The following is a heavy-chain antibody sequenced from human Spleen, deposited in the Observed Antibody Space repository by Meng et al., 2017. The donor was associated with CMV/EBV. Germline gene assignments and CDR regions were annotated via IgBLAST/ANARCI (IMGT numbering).Heavy chain of an antibody. J-gene: IGHJ4*02. CDR3: ARGGANTMVRGVSCFDY. Sequence: GTFNNYAINWVRQAPGQGLEWMGGIIPIFGTPNYAQKFQGRITITTDESTTTAYMDLTSLTSEDTAVYYCARGGANTMVRGVSCFDYWGQGTLVTVSS. CDR2: IIPIFGTP. D-gene: IGHD3-10*01. CDR1: GTFNNYA. V-gene: IGHV1-69*05.